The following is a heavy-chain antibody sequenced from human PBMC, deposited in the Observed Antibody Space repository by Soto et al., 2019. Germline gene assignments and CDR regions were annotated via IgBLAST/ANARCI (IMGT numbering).Heavy chain of an antibody. Sequence: ASVKVSCKASGYTFISYGISWVRQAPGQGLEWMGWISAYNGDTNYAQKLQGRVTMTTDTSTSTAYMDLRSLRSDDTAVYYCARDDRNYGMDVWGQGTTVTVSS. CDR1: GYTFISYG. J-gene: IGHJ6*02. V-gene: IGHV1-18*01. CDR3: ARDDRNYGMDV. CDR2: ISAYNGDT.